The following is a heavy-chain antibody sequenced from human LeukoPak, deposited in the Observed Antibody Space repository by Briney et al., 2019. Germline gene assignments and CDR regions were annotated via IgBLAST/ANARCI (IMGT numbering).Heavy chain of an antibody. V-gene: IGHV3-48*03. D-gene: IGHD2-15*01. Sequence: GGPLRLSCAASGFTFSRYEKNCPPQAPGKALEGVSYICNCGKHIHYADSVKGRFTISRDNAKNSLYLQMNSLRAEDTAVYHCARQISRYCSGGSCYSGWEFYYDSWGQGTPVTVSS. CDR2: ICNCGKHI. CDR1: GFTFSRYE. CDR3: ARQISRYCSGGSCYSGWEFYYDS. J-gene: IGHJ4*02.